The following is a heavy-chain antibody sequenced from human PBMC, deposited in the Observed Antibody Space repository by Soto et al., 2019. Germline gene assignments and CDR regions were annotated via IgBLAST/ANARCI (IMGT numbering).Heavy chain of an antibody. Sequence: ASVKVSCKASGYTFTSYGISWVRQAPGQGLEWMGWISAYNGNTNYAQKLQGRVTMTTDTSTSTAYMELRSLRSDDTAVYYCARVRGVVVPAATLRYYYYGMDVCGQGTTVTVSS. J-gene: IGHJ6*02. V-gene: IGHV1-18*04. CDR3: ARVRGVVVPAATLRYYYYGMDV. CDR2: ISAYNGNT. CDR1: GYTFTSYG. D-gene: IGHD2-2*01.